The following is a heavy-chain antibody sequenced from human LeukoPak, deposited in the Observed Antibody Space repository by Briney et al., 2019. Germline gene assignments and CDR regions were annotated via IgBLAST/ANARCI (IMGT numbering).Heavy chain of an antibody. CDR2: MYYSGST. Sequence: IPSETLSLTCTVSGGSITSPYWSWIRQSPGKGLEWIAYMYYSGSTGYNPSLKSRVTISLDTSKNQFSLKLSSVTAADTAVYYCVRMGAGGYWGQGTLVTVSS. D-gene: IGHD3-16*01. J-gene: IGHJ4*02. V-gene: IGHV4-59*11. CDR1: GGSITSPY. CDR3: VRMGAGGY.